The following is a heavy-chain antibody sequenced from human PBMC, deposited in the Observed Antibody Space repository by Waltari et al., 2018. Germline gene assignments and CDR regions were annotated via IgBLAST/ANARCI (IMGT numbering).Heavy chain of an antibody. D-gene: IGHD3-10*01. CDR2: IYTSGST. CDR1: GGSISSVSYS. J-gene: IGHJ5*02. Sequence: QVQLQESGPGLVKPSQTLSLTGTVSGGSISSVSYSWSWLRQPAGTGLEWLGRIYTSGSTNYNPSLKSRVTISVDTSKNQFSLKLSSVTAADTAVYYCARFGTGAAFTSVHSNWFDPWGQGTLVTVSS. V-gene: IGHV4-61*02. CDR3: ARFGTGAAFTSVHSNWFDP.